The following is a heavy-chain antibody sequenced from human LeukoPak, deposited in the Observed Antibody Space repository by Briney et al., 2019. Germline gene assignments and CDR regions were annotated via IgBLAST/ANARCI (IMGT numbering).Heavy chain of an antibody. D-gene: IGHD1-26*01. CDR1: GGSISSSSYY. J-gene: IGHJ3*02. V-gene: IGHV4-39*07. CDR2: IYYSGST. CDR3: ARDQGGGRHARVAFDI. Sequence: SETLSLTCTVSGGSISSSSYYWGWIRQPPGKGLEWIGSIYYSGSTYYNPSLKSRVTVSVDKSKNQFSLRLTSVTAADTAVYYCARDQGGGRHARVAFDIWGQGTMVTVSS.